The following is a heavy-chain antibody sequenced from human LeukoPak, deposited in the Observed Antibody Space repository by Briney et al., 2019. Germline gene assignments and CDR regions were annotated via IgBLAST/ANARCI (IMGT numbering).Heavy chain of an antibody. Sequence: GESLRLSCAASGFTFSSYSMNWVRQAPGKGLEWVSSISSSSSSYIYYADSVKGRFTISRDNAKNSLYLQMNSLRAEDTAVYYCARSPLGHFYDILTGYYVYFDYWGQRTLVTVSS. D-gene: IGHD3-9*01. J-gene: IGHJ4*02. CDR3: ARSPLGHFYDILTGYYVYFDY. V-gene: IGHV3-21*01. CDR2: ISSSSSSYI. CDR1: GFTFSSYS.